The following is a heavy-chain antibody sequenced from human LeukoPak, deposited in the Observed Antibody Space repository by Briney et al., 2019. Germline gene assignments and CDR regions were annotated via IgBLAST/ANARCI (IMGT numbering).Heavy chain of an antibody. Sequence: GGSLRLSCAASGFTFSSYGMHWVRQAPGKGLEWVAVISYDGSNKYYADSVKGRFTISRDNSKNTLYLQMNSLRAEDTSVYYWQNSFGDYWGQEPWSPSPQ. CDR1: GFTFSSYG. CDR3: QNSFGDY. CDR2: ISYDGSNK. V-gene: IGHV3-30*03. D-gene: IGHD3-16*01. J-gene: IGHJ4*01.